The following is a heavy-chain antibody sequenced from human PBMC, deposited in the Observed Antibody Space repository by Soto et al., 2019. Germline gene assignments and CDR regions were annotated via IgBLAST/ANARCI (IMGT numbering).Heavy chain of an antibody. V-gene: IGHV1-2*04. CDR2: INPKSGGT. CDR3: ARGDSTDCSNGVCSFFYNHDMDV. J-gene: IGHJ6*02. D-gene: IGHD2-8*01. Sequence: ASVKVSCKASGYSFTDYHILWVRQAPGQGLEWLGRINPKSGGTSTAQKFQGWVTMTTDTPISTAYMELTRLTSDDTAIYYCARGDSTDCSNGVCSFFYNHDMDVWGQGTTVTVSS. CDR1: GYSFTDYH.